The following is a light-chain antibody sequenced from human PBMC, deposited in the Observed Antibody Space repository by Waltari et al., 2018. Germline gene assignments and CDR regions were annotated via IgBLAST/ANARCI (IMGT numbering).Light chain of an antibody. CDR2: AAS. Sequence: DIQMTQSPSSLSASVGDRVTITCRASQSISSYLNWYQQKPGKAPKRLISAASSLQSEVPSRFSGSVAETDCTLTSSSLQPEDFATYYCQQSYSTQWTFGQGTKVEIK. CDR3: QQSYSTQWT. J-gene: IGKJ1*01. CDR1: QSISSY. V-gene: IGKV1-39*01.